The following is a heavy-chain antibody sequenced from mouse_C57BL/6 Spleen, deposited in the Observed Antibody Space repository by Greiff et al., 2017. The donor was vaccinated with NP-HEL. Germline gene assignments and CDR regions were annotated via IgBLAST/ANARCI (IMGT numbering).Heavy chain of an antibody. J-gene: IGHJ2*01. D-gene: IGHD2-1*01. CDR1: GYTFTSYW. V-gene: IGHV1-53*01. CDR2: INPSNGGT. Sequence: QVQLQQPGTELVKPGASVKLSCKASGYTFTSYWMHWVKQRPGQGLEWIGNINPSNGGTNYNEKFKSKATLTVDKSSSTAYMQLSSLTSEDSAVYYCASLSAVYYGNYGYFDYWGQGTTLTVSS. CDR3: ASLSAVYYGNYGYFDY.